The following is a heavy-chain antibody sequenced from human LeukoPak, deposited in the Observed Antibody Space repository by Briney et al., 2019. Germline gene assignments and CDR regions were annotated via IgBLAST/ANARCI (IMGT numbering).Heavy chain of an antibody. CDR3: ARAVPWYYFDY. J-gene: IGHJ4*02. V-gene: IGHV4-34*01. D-gene: IGHD2-8*02. CDR2: INHSGST. CDR1: GGSFSGYY. Sequence: SETLSLTCAVYGGSFSGYYWSWIRQPPGKGLEWIGEINHSGSTNYNPSLKSRVTISVDTSKSQSSLKLSSVTAADTAVYYCARAVPWYYFDYWGQGTLVTVSS.